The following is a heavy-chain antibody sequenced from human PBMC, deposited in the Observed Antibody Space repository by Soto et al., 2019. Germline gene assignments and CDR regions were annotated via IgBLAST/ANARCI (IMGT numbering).Heavy chain of an antibody. CDR1: GDSVSSNSVA. J-gene: IGHJ5*02. V-gene: IGHV6-1*01. D-gene: IGHD4-17*01. CDR3: AKTVSGHNANWLDP. Sequence: SQTLELTCGISGDSVSSNSVAWNWIRQSPSRGLEWLGRILFRSKWASDYAQSVKGRLTIDADPSNSKFSLQLTSVTPDDTAIYYCAKTVSGHNANWLDPGARETWSPSPQ. CDR2: ILFRSKWAS.